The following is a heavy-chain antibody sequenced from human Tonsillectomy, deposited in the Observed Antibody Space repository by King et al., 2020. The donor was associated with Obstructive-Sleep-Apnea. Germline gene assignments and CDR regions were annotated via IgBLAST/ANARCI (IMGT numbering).Heavy chain of an antibody. J-gene: IGHJ4*02. CDR3: AKGQYFGRYDY. V-gene: IGHV4-34*01. CDR1: GASFSGYY. D-gene: IGHD3-9*01. Sequence: VQLQQWGAGLLKPSETLSLTCAVDGASFSGYYWSWIRQPPGKGLEWIGEMNHSGRTNYNPSLKSRVTILLDTSKNQFSLKLTPVTAADTAVYYCAKGQYFGRYDYWGQGTLVTVSS. CDR2: MNHSGRT.